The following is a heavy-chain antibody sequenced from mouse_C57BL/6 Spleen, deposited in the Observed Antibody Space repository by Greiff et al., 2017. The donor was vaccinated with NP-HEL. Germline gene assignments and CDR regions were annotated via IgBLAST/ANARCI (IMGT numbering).Heavy chain of an antibody. CDR3: ASPYYYGSSPYYAMDY. Sequence: DVMLVESGGGLVQPGGSLKLSCAASGFTFSDYYMYWVRQTPEKRLEWVAYISNGGGSTYYPDTVKGRFTISRDNAKNTLYLQMSRLKSEDTAMYYCASPYYYGSSPYYAMDYWGQEPQSPSPQ. D-gene: IGHD1-1*01. CDR1: GFTFSDYY. J-gene: IGHJ4*01. CDR2: ISNGGGST. V-gene: IGHV5-12*01.